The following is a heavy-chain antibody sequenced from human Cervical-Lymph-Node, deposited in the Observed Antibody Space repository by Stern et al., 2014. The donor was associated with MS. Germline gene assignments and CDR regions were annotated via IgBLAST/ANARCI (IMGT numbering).Heavy chain of an antibody. Sequence: VQLVESGAEVKKPGASVKVSCKASGGTFSSYAISWVRQAPGQGLEWVGGIIPIFGRENYAQKFQGRVTITADESTSTAYMELSSLRSEDTAVYYCARGWSYDILTGYSYWGQGTLVTVSS. CDR2: IIPIFGRE. J-gene: IGHJ4*02. D-gene: IGHD3-9*01. V-gene: IGHV1-69*01. CDR3: ARGWSYDILTGYSY. CDR1: GGTFSSYA.